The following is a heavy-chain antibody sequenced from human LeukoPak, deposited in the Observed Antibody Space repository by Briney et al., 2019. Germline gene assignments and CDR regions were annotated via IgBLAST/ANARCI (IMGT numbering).Heavy chain of an antibody. CDR3: ARTSEYSSGWYVDYYCGMDV. J-gene: IGHJ6*02. D-gene: IGHD6-19*01. Sequence: SETLSLTCAVYGGSFSGYYWSWIRQPPGKGLEGIGSIYYSGSTYYNPSLKRRVTISVDTSKNQFSLQLGYVTAADAPVYYCARTSEYSSGWYVDYYCGMDVWGQGTAVTV. CDR1: GGSFSGYY. V-gene: IGHV4-34*01. CDR2: IYYSGST.